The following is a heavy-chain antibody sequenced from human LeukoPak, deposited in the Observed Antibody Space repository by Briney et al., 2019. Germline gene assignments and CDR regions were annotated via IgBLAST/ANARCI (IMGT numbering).Heavy chain of an antibody. V-gene: IGHV3-53*01. CDR3: ARDRIYCSGGSCPSGYFDY. D-gene: IGHD2-15*01. J-gene: IGHJ4*02. CDR2: IYSGGST. Sequence: GGSLRLSCAASGFTVSSNYMSWVRQAPGKGLEWVSVIYSGGSTYYADSVKGRFTISRDNSENTLYLQMNSLRAEDTAVYYCARDRIYCSGGSCPSGYFDYWGQGTLVTVSS. CDR1: GFTVSSNY.